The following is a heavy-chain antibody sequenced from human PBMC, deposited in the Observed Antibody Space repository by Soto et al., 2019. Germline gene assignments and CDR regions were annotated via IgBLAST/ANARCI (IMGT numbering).Heavy chain of an antibody. CDR3: ASPIITGTAGGFDV. J-gene: IGHJ6*02. Sequence: GESLKISCNGSGYSFTSYWISWVRQMPGKGLEWMGIIYPGDSDTRYSPSFQGQVTTSADKSISTAYLQWSSLKTSDSAMYYCASPIITGTAGGFDVWGQGTTVTVSS. D-gene: IGHD1-7*01. CDR2: IYPGDSDT. V-gene: IGHV5-51*01. CDR1: GYSFTSYW.